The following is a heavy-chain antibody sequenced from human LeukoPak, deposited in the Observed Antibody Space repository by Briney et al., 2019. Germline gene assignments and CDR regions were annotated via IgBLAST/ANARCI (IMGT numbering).Heavy chain of an antibody. D-gene: IGHD2/OR15-2a*01. CDR3: AKGGSTNFYYGDV. CDR2: IYDSGST. J-gene: IGHJ6*02. V-gene: IGHV4-59*01. Sequence: SETLSLTCSASGGSMTNLYWTWIRQPPGKGLEWKGDIYDSGSTRYNTSLESRVTISVDTSKNQFSLKLSSVTAADTAVYYCAKGGSTNFYYGDVWGQGTTVTVSS. CDR1: GGSMTNLY.